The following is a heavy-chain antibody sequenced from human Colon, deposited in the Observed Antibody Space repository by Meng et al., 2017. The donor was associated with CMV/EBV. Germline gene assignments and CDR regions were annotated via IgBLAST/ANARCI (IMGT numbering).Heavy chain of an antibody. V-gene: IGHV1-2*02. D-gene: IGHD6-19*01. J-gene: IGHJ4*02. CDR1: GYTFSDYY. CDR2: IRSDGSAT. Sequence: QVHLLQSGAGLKDPGASVKVPCKTSGYTFSDYYMHWVRQAPGQGLEWMGWIRSDGSATNYAQKFRGRVTMTRDASVSTAYMELSGLTSDDTAVYFCVRSSGWSLFDYWGPGALVTVSS. CDR3: VRSSGWSLFDY.